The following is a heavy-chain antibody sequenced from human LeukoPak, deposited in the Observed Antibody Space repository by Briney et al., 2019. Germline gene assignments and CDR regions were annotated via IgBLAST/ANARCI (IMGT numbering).Heavy chain of an antibody. J-gene: IGHJ4*02. V-gene: IGHV3-23*01. CDR3: AKAARMVVPAVFDY. D-gene: IGHD2-21*02. CDR1: GFTFSSYA. Sequence: GGALRLSCAGSGFTFSSYAMSLGRQAPGEGLEGVSAISGSGGSTYFADAVKGRFTISRANAKNTLYLKMNSLSAEDTAVYYCAKAARMVVPAVFDYWGQGTLVTVSS. CDR2: ISGSGGST.